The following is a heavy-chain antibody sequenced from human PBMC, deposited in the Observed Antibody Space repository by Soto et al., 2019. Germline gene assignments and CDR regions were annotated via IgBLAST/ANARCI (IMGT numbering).Heavy chain of an antibody. CDR2: IKSKTDGGTT. V-gene: IGHV3-15*01. CDR1: GFTFSNAW. J-gene: IGHJ4*02. D-gene: IGHD3-3*01. CDR3: TTIYYDFWSGYYSGSAY. Sequence: GGSLRLSCAASGFTFSNAWMSWVRQAPGKGLEWVGRIKSKTDGGTTDYAAPVKGRFTISRDDSKNTLYLQMNSLKTEDTAVYYCTTIYYDFWSGYYSGSAYWGRGTLVTVSS.